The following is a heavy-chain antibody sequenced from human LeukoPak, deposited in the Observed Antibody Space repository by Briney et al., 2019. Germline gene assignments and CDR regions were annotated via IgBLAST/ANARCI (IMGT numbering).Heavy chain of an antibody. Sequence: SVKVSCKASGGTFISYAISWVRQAAGQGVEWMGGIIPIFGTANYAQKFQGRVTITADESTSTAYMELSSLRSEDTAVYYCAKQEMRGSSTSCPFDYWGQGTLVTVSS. J-gene: IGHJ4*02. V-gene: IGHV1-69*13. CDR3: AKQEMRGSSTSCPFDY. CDR1: GGTFISYA. CDR2: IIPIFGTA. D-gene: IGHD2-2*01.